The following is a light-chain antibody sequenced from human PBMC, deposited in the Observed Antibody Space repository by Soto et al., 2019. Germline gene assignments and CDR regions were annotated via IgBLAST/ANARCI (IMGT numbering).Light chain of an antibody. CDR3: QQLNSYPIT. Sequence: IQLTQSPSSLSASVGDRVTITCRDSQGISSYLAWYQQKQGKAFMLLIYAASTLQSGVPSRFSCSGSGTDFTLTISCLLPEDFATYYCQQLNSYPITFGQGTRLEIK. V-gene: IGKV1-9*01. CDR1: QGISSY. J-gene: IGKJ5*01. CDR2: AAS.